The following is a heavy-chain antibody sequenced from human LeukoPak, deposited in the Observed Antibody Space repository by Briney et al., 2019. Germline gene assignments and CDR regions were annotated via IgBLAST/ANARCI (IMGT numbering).Heavy chain of an antibody. D-gene: IGHD2-2*01. CDR3: AVNIVVVPAASFDY. CDR2: IYHSGST. CDR1: GYSISSGFY. J-gene: IGHJ4*02. V-gene: IGHV4-38-2*01. Sequence: SETLSLTCAVSGYSISSGFYWGWIRQPPGKGLEWIGSIYHSGSTYYNPSLKSRVTISVDTSKNQFSLKLSSVTAADTAVYYCAVNIVVVPAASFDYWGQGTLVTVSS.